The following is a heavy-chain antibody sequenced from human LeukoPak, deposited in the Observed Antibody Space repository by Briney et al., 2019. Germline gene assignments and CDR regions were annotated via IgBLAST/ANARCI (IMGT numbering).Heavy chain of an antibody. Sequence: SVKVSCKASGGTFSSYAISWVRQAPGQGLEWMGGIIPIFGTANYAQKFQGRVTITADESTSTAYMELSSLRSEDTAVYYCASSSSSVLEGSYYYYYGMDVWGQGTTVTVSS. CDR1: GGTFSSYA. CDR3: ASSSSSVLEGSYYYYYGMDV. D-gene: IGHD6-6*01. V-gene: IGHV1-69*13. CDR2: IIPIFGTA. J-gene: IGHJ6*02.